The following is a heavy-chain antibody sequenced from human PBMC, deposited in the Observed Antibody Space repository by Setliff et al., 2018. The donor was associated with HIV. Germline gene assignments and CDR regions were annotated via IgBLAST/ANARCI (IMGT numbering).Heavy chain of an antibody. CDR2: IYDGGTT. Sequence: PGGSLRLSCAASGFSVSSKYMSWVRQAPGKGLEWVSIIYDGGTTYYADSVKGRFSISRDYSKNTLYLQMNSLRAEDTAMYYCAKGDPWEPHRDAFYTWGQGTVVTVSS. J-gene: IGHJ3*02. D-gene: IGHD1-26*01. CDR3: AKGDPWEPHRDAFYT. CDR1: GFSVSSKY. V-gene: IGHV3-53*01.